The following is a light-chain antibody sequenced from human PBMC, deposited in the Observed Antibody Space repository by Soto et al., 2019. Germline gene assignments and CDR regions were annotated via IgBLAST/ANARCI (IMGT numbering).Light chain of an antibody. CDR3: QQYNNWPRT. CDR1: QSVRGY. J-gene: IGKJ1*01. CDR2: DAS. V-gene: IGKV3-11*01. Sequence: EIVLTQSPATLSLSPGERATLSCRASQSVRGYLAWYQQKPGQAPRLLIYDASFRVTGLPARFSGSGSGTEFTLTISSLQPEDFAVYYCQQYNNWPRTFGQGTKVDIK.